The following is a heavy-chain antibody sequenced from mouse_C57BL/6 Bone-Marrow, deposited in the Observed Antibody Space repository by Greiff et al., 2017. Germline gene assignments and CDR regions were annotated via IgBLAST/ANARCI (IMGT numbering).Heavy chain of an antibody. J-gene: IGHJ4*01. CDR2: SRNKANDYTT. V-gene: IGHV7-1*01. CDR3: ARELNWDGAMDY. Sequence: EVKVVESGGGLVQSGRSLRLSCATSGFTFSDFYMEWVRQAPGKGLEWIAASRNKANDYTTEYSASVTGRFIVSRDTSQSILYLQMNALRAEDTAIYYCARELNWDGAMDYWGQGTSVTVSS. CDR1: GFTFSDFY. D-gene: IGHD4-1*01.